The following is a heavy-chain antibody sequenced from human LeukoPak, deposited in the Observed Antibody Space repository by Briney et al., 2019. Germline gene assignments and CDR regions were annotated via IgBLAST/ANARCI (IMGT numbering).Heavy chain of an antibody. D-gene: IGHD3-10*01. Sequence: PGGSLRLSCAASGFTFSSYGMHWVRQAPGKGLEWVAFIRYDGSNKYYADSVKGRFTISRDNSKNTLYLQMNSLRAEDTAVYYCATGPYYYGSGSRDYWGQGTLVTVSS. CDR1: GFTFSSYG. CDR3: ATGPYYYGSGSRDY. CDR2: IRYDGSNK. J-gene: IGHJ4*02. V-gene: IGHV3-30*02.